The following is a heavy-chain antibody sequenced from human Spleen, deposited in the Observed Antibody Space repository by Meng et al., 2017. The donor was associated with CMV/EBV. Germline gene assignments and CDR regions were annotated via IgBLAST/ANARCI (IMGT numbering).Heavy chain of an antibody. J-gene: IGHJ4*02. Sequence: KVTGKAAGGTFISYTVSWVRQAPGQRLEYMGRIIPILGVPNYAQKCQGRVTITADKSTSTAYMELSGLRSEDTAVYYCATGAHYFDYWGQGTLVTVSS. CDR1: GGTFISYT. V-gene: IGHV1-69*02. CDR2: IIPILGVP. D-gene: IGHD3-10*01. CDR3: ATGAHYFDY.